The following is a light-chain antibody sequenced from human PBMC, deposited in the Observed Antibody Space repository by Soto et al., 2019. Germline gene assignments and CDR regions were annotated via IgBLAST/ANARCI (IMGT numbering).Light chain of an antibody. Sequence: QSALTQPPSASGSPGQSVTISCTGTSSDVGGYNYVSWYQHHPGKAPKLVIYEVSKRPSGVPDRFSGSKSGNTASLTVSGLQAEDEADSYCSSYAGSTCFVFGTGTKVTVL. V-gene: IGLV2-8*01. J-gene: IGLJ1*01. CDR2: EVS. CDR1: SSDVGGYNY. CDR3: SSYAGSTCFV.